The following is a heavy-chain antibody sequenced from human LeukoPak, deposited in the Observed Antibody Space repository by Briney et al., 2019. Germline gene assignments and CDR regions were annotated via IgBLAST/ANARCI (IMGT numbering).Heavy chain of an antibody. J-gene: IGHJ2*01. Sequence: PGGSLRLSCAASGFTFSSYSMNWVRQAPGKGLEWVSSISSSSSYIYYADSVKGRFTISRDNAKNSLYLQMNSLRAEDTAVYYCARENNLLWYFGLWGRGTLVTVSS. CDR1: GFTFSSYS. CDR2: ISSSSSYI. CDR3: ARENNLLWYFGL. D-gene: IGHD1/OR15-1a*01. V-gene: IGHV3-21*01.